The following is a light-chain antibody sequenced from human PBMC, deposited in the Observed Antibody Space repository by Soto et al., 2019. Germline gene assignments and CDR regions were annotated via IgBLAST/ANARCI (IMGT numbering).Light chain of an antibody. J-gene: IGKJ3*01. CDR2: KAS. CDR1: QNINSW. CDR3: QEYNSYSRFT. V-gene: IGKV1-5*03. Sequence: DIQMTQSPSTLSASVGDRVAITCRASQNINSWLAWYQQKPGKAPKLLIYKASSLESEVPSRFSGSGSGTEFTLTISCLQPDDFATYYCQEYNSYSRFTFGPGTKVYVK.